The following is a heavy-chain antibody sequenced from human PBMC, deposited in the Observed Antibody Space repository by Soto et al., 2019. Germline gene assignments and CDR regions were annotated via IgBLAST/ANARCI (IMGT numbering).Heavy chain of an antibody. CDR2: IIPIFGTA. Sequence: QVQLVQSGAEVKKPGSSVKVSCKASGGTFSSYAISWVRQAPGQGLEWMGGIIPIFGTANYAQKFQGRVTITADESTSTAYMELGSLRSDDTAVYYCASFDRLAVGNGMDLWGQGTTVTVSS. D-gene: IGHD3-9*01. CDR1: GGTFSSYA. CDR3: ASFDRLAVGNGMDL. J-gene: IGHJ6*02. V-gene: IGHV1-69*01.